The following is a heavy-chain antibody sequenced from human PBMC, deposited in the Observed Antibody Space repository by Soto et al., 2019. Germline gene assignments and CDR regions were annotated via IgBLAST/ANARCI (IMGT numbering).Heavy chain of an antibody. CDR1: GYTFTSYG. D-gene: IGHD5-12*01. V-gene: IGHV1-18*04. CDR2: ISAYNGNT. Sequence: GASVKVSCKASGYTFTSYGMSWVRQAPVQGLEWMGSISAYNGNTNDSQKFQGRFTITRETPASTAYMDLSSLRSEDGDVYSCERDPTPARGGYALDYYYYGMDVWGQGTTVTVSS. J-gene: IGHJ6*02. CDR3: ERDPTPARGGYALDYYYYGMDV.